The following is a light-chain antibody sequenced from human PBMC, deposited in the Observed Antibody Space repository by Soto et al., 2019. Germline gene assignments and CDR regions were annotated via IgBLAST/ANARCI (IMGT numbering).Light chain of an antibody. V-gene: IGLV7-46*01. J-gene: IGLJ3*02. CDR3: SLYPSGVRV. Sequence: QPVVTQEPSLTVSPGGTITLTCGSGTGTVPSGHWPYWLQRKPGQAPKTLIYDTSNKHSWTPARFSGSLLGGKAALTLWDAQPEHEAAYYRSLYPSGVRVLGGGTKLTVL. CDR2: DTS. CDR1: TGTVPSGHW.